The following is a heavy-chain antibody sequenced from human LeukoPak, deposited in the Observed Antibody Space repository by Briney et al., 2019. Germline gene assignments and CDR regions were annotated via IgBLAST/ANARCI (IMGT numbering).Heavy chain of an antibody. J-gene: IGHJ3*02. CDR1: GFTFSSYA. CDR3: ASVLRYDSWDAFDI. V-gene: IGHV3-64*01. Sequence: GGSLRLSCAASGFTFSSYAMHWVRQAPGKGLEYVSAISSNGGSTYYANSVKGRFTISRDNSKNTLYLQMGSLRAEDMAVYYCASVLRYDSWDAFDIWGQGTMVTVSS. D-gene: IGHD3-22*01. CDR2: ISSNGGST.